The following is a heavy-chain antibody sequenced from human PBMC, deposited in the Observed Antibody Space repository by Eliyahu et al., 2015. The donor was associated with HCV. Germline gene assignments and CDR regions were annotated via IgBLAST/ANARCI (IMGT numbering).Heavy chain of an antibody. D-gene: IGHD1-26*01. V-gene: IGHV3-11*06. CDR2: ISESGTYT. CDR1: GFTFNDYY. CDR3: AREIGGSYSLNLDY. J-gene: IGHJ4*02. Sequence: QVQLVESGGGLVRPGXSLRLSXAASGFTFNDYYMXWIRQAPGKGPEWLSYISESGTYTNYADSVKGRFTISRDNARNSVHLQMDSLRGEDTAVYYCAREIGGSYSLNLDYWGQGTQVTVSS.